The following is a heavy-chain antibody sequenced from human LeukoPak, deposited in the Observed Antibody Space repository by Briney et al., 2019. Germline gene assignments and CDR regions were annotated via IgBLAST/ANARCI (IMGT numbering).Heavy chain of an antibody. CDR3: ARDGGDGGGSR. J-gene: IGHJ4*02. CDR1: GYTFTSYG. V-gene: IGHV1-69*04. CDR2: IIPILDMT. D-gene: IGHD3-16*01. Sequence: GASVKVSCKASGYTFTSYGISWVRQAPGQGLEWMGRIIPILDMTRYAQKFQGRLTITADKSTSTIYMDLTSLRSDDTAVYYCARDGGDGGGSRWGQGTQVTVSS.